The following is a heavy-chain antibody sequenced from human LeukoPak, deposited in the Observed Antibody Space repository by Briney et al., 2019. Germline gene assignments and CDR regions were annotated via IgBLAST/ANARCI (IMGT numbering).Heavy chain of an antibody. Sequence: SETLSLTCAVYGGSFSGYYWSWIRQPPGKGLEWIGEIKHSGSTNYNPSLKSRVTISVDTSKNQFSLKLSSVTAADTAVYYCARWTGGGFDYWGQGTLVTVSS. D-gene: IGHD4-23*01. V-gene: IGHV4-34*01. J-gene: IGHJ4*02. CDR2: IKHSGST. CDR1: GGSFSGYY. CDR3: ARWTGGGFDY.